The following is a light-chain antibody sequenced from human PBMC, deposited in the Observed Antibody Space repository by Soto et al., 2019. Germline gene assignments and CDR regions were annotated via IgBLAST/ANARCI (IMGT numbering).Light chain of an antibody. CDR2: KAS. CDR1: QSISSW. V-gene: IGKV1-5*03. J-gene: IGKJ1*01. CDR3: QQYNSYSWT. Sequence: DIQMTQSPSTLSASVGDRVTITCRASQSISSWLAWYQQKPGKPPKLLIYKASSLESGVQSRFSGSGSRTEFTLTISSLQPDDFATYYCQQYNSYSWTFGQGTKVEIK.